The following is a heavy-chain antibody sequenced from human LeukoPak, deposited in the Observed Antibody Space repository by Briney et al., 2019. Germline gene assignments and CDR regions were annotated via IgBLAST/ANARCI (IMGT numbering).Heavy chain of an antibody. CDR3: VIGQVLRLEYYFDY. J-gene: IGHJ4*02. V-gene: IGHV3-48*03. CDR2: ISSSGDTK. CDR1: GFTFTNYE. D-gene: IGHD3-16*01. Sequence: GGSLRLSCAASGFTFTNYEMHWVRQAPGKGLEWVSYISSSGDTKYYADSVRGRFTISSDNAKSSLYLQMSSLRAEDTAVYYWVIGQVLRLEYYFDYWSQGSLVTVSS.